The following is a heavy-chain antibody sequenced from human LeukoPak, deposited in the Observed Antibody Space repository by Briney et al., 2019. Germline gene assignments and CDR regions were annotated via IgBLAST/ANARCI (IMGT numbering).Heavy chain of an antibody. Sequence: GGSLRLSCAASGFTFSNAWMSWVRQAPGKGLEWVGRIKSKTDGGTTDYAAPVKGRFTISRDDSKNTLYLQMNSLKTEDTAVYYCTPVHDILTGYPYADYYYYYYMDVWGKGTTVTISS. J-gene: IGHJ6*03. CDR2: IKSKTDGGTT. V-gene: IGHV3-15*01. CDR3: TPVHDILTGYPYADYYYYYYMDV. CDR1: GFTFSNAW. D-gene: IGHD3-9*01.